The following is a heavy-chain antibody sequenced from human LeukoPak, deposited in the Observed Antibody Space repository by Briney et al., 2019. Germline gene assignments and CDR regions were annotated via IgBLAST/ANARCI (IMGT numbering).Heavy chain of an antibody. J-gene: IGHJ4*02. Sequence: SETLSLTCTVSGGSISSYYWSWIRQPPGKGLEWIGYIYYSGSTNYNPSLKSRVTISVDTSKNQFSLKLSSVTAADTAVYYCARGSPTYYYDSSGYYSFDYWGQGTLVTVSS. D-gene: IGHD3-22*01. CDR1: GGSISSYY. V-gene: IGHV4-59*01. CDR2: IYYSGST. CDR3: ARGSPTYYYDSSGYYSFDY.